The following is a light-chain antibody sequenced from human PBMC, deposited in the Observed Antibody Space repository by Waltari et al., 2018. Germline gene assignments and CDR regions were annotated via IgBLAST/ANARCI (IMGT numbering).Light chain of an antibody. V-gene: IGKV3-11*01. CDR1: QTVDTY. CDR3: QQRRRWPLT. J-gene: IGKJ4*01. CDR2: DTS. Sequence: EIVLTQSPATLSLSPGERATLPCRPSQTVDTYLAWYQQRPGPAPRLLIYDTSNRPTGIPDRFSGSGSETDFTLTISSLEPEDFAVYYCQQRRRWPLTFGGGSKVEI.